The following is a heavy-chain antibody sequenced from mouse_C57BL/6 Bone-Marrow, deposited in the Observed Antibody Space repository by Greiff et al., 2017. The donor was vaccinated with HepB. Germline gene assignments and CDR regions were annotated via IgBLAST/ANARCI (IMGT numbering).Heavy chain of an antibody. CDR3: TRGLRRFAY. V-gene: IGHV6-3*01. J-gene: IGHJ3*01. Sequence: EVKVVESGGGLVQPGGSMKLSCVASGFTFSNYWMNWVRQSPEKGLEWVAQIRLKSDNYATHYAESVKGRFTISRDDSKSSVYLQMNNLRAEDTGIYYCTRGLRRFAYWGQGTLVTVSA. CDR1: GFTFSNYW. CDR2: IRLKSDNYAT. D-gene: IGHD2-4*01.